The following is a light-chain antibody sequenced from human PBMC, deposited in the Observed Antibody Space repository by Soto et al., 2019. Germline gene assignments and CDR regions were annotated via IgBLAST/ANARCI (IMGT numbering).Light chain of an antibody. CDR2: ENN. V-gene: IGLV1-51*02. CDR3: GTWDSSLSAYV. J-gene: IGLJ1*01. Sequence: QSLLTQPPSVSAGPGQKVTSSCSGSSSNIGNNYVSWYQQLPGTAPKLLIYENNKRPSGIPDRFSGSKSGTSATLGITGLQTGDEADYYCGTWDSSLSAYVFGTGTKVTVL. CDR1: SSNIGNNY.